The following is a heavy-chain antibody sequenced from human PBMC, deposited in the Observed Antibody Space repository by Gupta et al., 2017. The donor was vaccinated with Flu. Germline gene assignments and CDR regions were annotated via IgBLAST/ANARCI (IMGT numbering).Heavy chain of an antibody. CDR1: GFNFSGAG. CDR2: IRSKANNYAT. D-gene: IGHD3-3*01. CDR3: TIYGTDFSY. V-gene: IGHV3-73*02. J-gene: IGHJ4*02. Sequence: EVQLVESGGQLVQPGGSLKVSCAASGFNFSGAGMPWVRQTSGKGLEWVGRIRSKANNYATVYAASVKGRFTISRDDPKSTAYLHMNSLKTEDTAVYFCTIYGTDFSYWGQGTLGTVAS.